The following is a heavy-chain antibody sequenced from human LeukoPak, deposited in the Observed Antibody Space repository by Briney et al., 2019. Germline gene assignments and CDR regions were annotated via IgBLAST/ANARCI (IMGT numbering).Heavy chain of an antibody. Sequence: ASVKVSCKASDYTFTSYGISWVRQAPGQRLEWMGWINAGNGNTKYSQEFQGRVTITRDTSASTAYMELSSLRSEDMAVYYCARDGNGFDIWGQGTMVTVSS. CDR1: DYTFTSYG. CDR2: INAGNGNT. CDR3: ARDGNGFDI. D-gene: IGHD1-1*01. J-gene: IGHJ3*02. V-gene: IGHV1-3*03.